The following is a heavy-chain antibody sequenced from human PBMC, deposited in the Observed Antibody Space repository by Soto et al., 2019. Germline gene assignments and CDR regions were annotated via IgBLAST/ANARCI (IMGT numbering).Heavy chain of an antibody. CDR1: GFTFSSYA. Sequence: PGGSLRLSCAASGFTFSSYAMSWVRQAPGKGLEWVSAISGSGGSTYYADSVKGRFTISRDNSKNTLYLQMNSLRAEDTAVYYCAKVEMATKIGGSFDYWGQGTLVTVSS. CDR2: ISGSGGST. V-gene: IGHV3-23*01. J-gene: IGHJ4*02. CDR3: AKVEMATKIGGSFDY. D-gene: IGHD5-12*01.